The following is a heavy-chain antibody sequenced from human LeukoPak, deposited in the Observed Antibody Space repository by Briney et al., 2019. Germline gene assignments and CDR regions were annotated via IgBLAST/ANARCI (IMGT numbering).Heavy chain of an antibody. Sequence: ASVKVSCKASGGTFSSYAFSWVRQAPGQGLEWMGGITPMFDTPNYAQRFQGRVTITADKSTTTAYMELNSLRSEDTAVYYCARGLYYYDSSGRHDAFDIWGQGTMVTVSS. CDR2: ITPMFDTP. V-gene: IGHV1-69*06. D-gene: IGHD3-22*01. CDR1: GGTFSSYA. J-gene: IGHJ3*02. CDR3: ARGLYYYDSSGRHDAFDI.